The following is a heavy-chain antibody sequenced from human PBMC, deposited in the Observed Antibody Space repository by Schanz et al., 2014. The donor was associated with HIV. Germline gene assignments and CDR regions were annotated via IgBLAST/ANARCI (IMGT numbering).Heavy chain of an antibody. D-gene: IGHD2-21*01. J-gene: IGHJ4*02. V-gene: IGHV3-33*05. CDR3: AAGLIRYFFDY. CDR1: GFTFSSYD. Sequence: QVQLVESGGGVVQPGRSLRLSCAASGFTFSSYDMHWVRQAPGKGLEWVAVISYDGSNKYYADSVKGRFTISRDDSKNTLYLQMNSLRAEDTAMYYCAAGLIRYFFDYWGQGTLVTVSS. CDR2: ISYDGSNK.